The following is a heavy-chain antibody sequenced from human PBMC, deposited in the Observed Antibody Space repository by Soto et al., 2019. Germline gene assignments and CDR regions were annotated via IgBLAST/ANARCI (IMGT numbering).Heavy chain of an antibody. Sequence: GASVKVSCKASGYTFTSYGISWVRQAPGQGLEWMGWISAYNGNTNYAQKLQGRVTMTTDTSTSTAYMELGSLRSDDTAVYYCARGALDFDWLLSLDYWGQGTLVTVSS. D-gene: IGHD3-9*01. CDR3: ARGALDFDWLLSLDY. CDR1: GYTFTSYG. CDR2: ISAYNGNT. J-gene: IGHJ4*02. V-gene: IGHV1-18*01.